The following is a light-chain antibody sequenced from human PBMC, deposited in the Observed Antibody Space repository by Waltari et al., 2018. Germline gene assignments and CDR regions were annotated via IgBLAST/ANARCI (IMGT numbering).Light chain of an antibody. CDR1: QDISSY. J-gene: IGKJ5*01. CDR2: AAS. V-gene: IGKV1-9*01. CDR3: QQLMSYPIT. Sequence: DIQLTQSPAFLSASVGDRVTITCRASQDISSYLVWYQHKPGKAPELLIYAASTLQSGVPSRFSGSGSGADFTLTISSLQPEDFATYCCQQLMSYPITFGQGTRLEIK.